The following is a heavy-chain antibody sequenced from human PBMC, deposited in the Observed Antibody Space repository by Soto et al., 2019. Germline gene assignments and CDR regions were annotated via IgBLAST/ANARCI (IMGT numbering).Heavy chain of an antibody. Sequence: SETLSLTCTVSGGSISSGDYYWSWIRQPPGKGLEWIGYIYYSGSTYYNPSLKSRVTISVDTSKNQFSLKLGSVTAADTAVYYCARVVYYDFWSGYFAGQVDYWGQGTLVTVSS. J-gene: IGHJ4*02. V-gene: IGHV4-30-4*01. CDR1: GGSISSGDYY. D-gene: IGHD3-3*01. CDR3: ARVVYYDFWSGYFAGQVDY. CDR2: IYYSGST.